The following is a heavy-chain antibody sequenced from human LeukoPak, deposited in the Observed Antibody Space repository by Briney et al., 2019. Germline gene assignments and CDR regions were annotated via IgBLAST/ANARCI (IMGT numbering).Heavy chain of an antibody. CDR2: IYSGGST. CDR3: AKGITSNDAFDV. J-gene: IGHJ3*01. CDR1: GFNVNNYY. Sequence: GGSLRLSCAASGFNVNNYYMTWVCQAPGKGLEWVSVIYSGGSTYYADSVKGRFTISGDNSKNTMSLQMNSLRDEDTAVYYCAKGITSNDAFDVWGQGTMVTVSS. V-gene: IGHV3-53*05. D-gene: IGHD3-10*01.